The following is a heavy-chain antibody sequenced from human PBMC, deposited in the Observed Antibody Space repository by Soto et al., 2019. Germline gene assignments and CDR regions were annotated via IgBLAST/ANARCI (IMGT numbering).Heavy chain of an antibody. CDR2: IRSKAYGGTT. J-gene: IGHJ4*02. V-gene: IGHV3-49*03. D-gene: IGHD2-15*01. Sequence: GGSLRLSCAASGFTFGDYAMSWFRQAPGKGLEWVGFIRSKAYGGTTEYAASVKGRFTISRDDSKSIANLQMNSLKTEDTAVYYCTRGSIVVVVAQGSFDYWGQGTLVTVSS. CDR1: GFTFGDYA. CDR3: TRGSIVVVVAQGSFDY.